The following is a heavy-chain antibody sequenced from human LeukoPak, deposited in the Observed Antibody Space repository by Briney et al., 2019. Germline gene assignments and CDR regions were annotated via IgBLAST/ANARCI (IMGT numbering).Heavy chain of an antibody. V-gene: IGHV4-59*12. CDR2: IYYSGST. Sequence: SETLSLTCTVSGGSISSYYWSWIRQPPGKGLEWIGYIYYSGSTNYNPSLKSRVTISVDTSKNQFSLKLSSVTAADTAVYYCAGSVDYGSAFDIWGQGTMVTVSS. CDR3: AGSVDYGSAFDI. J-gene: IGHJ3*02. CDR1: GGSISSYY. D-gene: IGHD4-17*01.